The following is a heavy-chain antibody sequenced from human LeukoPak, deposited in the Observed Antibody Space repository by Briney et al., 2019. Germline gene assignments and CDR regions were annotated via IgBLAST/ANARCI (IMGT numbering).Heavy chain of an antibody. CDR2: ISYDGSNK. CDR1: GFTFSSYG. V-gene: IGHV3-30*03. J-gene: IGHJ4*02. Sequence: GGSLRLSCAASGFTFSSYGMHWVRQAPGKGLEWVAVISYDGSNKYYADSVKGRFTISRDNPKNSLYLQMNTLRAEDTAVYYCARDVSLDFWGQGTLVTVSS. CDR3: ARDVSLDF.